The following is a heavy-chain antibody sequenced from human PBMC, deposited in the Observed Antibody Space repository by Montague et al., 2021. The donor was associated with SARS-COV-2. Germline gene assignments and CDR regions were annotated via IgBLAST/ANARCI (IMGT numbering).Heavy chain of an antibody. CDR3: ASSGGYYYYYQGVDV. V-gene: IGHV4-61*08. D-gene: IGHD3-10*01. J-gene: IGHJ6*02. CDR1: GGSVNSGGYY. Sequence: SETLSLTCTVSGGSVNSGGYYWSWIRQPPGKGLEWIGYINYSGSTSYNPPLKSRVTISVDMSKNQFSLKLNSVTAADTAVYYCASSGGYYYYYQGVDVWGQGTTVTVSS. CDR2: INYSGST.